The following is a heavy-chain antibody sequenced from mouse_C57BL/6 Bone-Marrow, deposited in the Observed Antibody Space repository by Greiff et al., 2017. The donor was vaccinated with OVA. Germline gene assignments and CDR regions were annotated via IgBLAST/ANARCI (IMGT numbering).Heavy chain of an antibody. CDR3: ARRPYYGSSLYYAMDY. J-gene: IGHJ4*01. CDR1: GYTFTDYY. CDR2: INPYNGGT. Sequence: EVKLMESGPVLVKPGASVKMSCKASGYTFTDYYMNWVKQSHGKSLEWIGVINPYNGGTSYNQKFKGKATLTVDKSSSTAYMELNSLTSEDSAVYYCARRPYYGSSLYYAMDYWGQGTSVTVSS. V-gene: IGHV1-19*01. D-gene: IGHD1-1*01.